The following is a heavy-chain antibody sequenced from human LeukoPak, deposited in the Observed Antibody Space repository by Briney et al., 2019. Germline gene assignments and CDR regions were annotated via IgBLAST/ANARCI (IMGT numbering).Heavy chain of an antibody. CDR2: INPNSGGT. CDR1: GYTFTGSY. Sequence: ASVKVSCKASGYTFTGSYMHWVRQAPGQGLEWTGRINPNSGGTNYAQKFQGRVTMTRDTSIITVYMELTRLRSDDTAVYYCAREEDTAMVTDWFDPWGQGTLVTVSS. D-gene: IGHD5-18*01. V-gene: IGHV1-2*06. CDR3: AREEDTAMVTDWFDP. J-gene: IGHJ5*02.